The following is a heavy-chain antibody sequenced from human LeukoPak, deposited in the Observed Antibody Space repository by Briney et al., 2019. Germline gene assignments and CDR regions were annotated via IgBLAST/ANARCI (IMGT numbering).Heavy chain of an antibody. Sequence: GGSLRLSCAATGFTFSSYWMHWVRQAPGKGLVWVSRISNDGSSTTYADSVKGRFTISRDNAKNTLYLQMNSLRAEDTAVYYCGRGLVVVPAGMPDVWGKGTTVTVSS. D-gene: IGHD2-2*01. J-gene: IGHJ6*04. CDR2: ISNDGSST. CDR3: GRGLVVVPAGMPDV. CDR1: GFTFSSYW. V-gene: IGHV3-74*01.